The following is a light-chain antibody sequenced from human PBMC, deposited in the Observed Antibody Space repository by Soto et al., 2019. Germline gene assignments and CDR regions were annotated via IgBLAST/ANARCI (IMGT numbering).Light chain of an antibody. Sequence: DVVMTQSPLSLPVTPGEPASISCRSSQSLPHRNGYNYLDWYLQKPGQSQQLLIYLASYRASGVPDRFSGSGSGTDFTLKISRVEAEDVGVYYCMQALQTPGTFGQGTKLEIK. J-gene: IGKJ2*02. V-gene: IGKV2-28*01. CDR1: QSLPHRNGYNY. CDR2: LAS. CDR3: MQALQTPGT.